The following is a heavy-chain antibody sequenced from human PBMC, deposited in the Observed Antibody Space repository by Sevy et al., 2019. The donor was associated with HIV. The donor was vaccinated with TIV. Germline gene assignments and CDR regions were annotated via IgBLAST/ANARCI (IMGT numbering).Heavy chain of an antibody. CDR2: ISAYNGNT. D-gene: IGHD3-22*01. Sequence: ASVKVSCKASGYTFTSYGISWVRQAPGQGLEWMGWISAYNGNTNYAQKLQGRVTMTTDTSTSTAYMELRSLRSDDTAVYYWARDLHSGYYSYDAFDIWGQGTMVTVSS. CDR3: ARDLHSGYYSYDAFDI. J-gene: IGHJ3*02. CDR1: GYTFTSYG. V-gene: IGHV1-18*04.